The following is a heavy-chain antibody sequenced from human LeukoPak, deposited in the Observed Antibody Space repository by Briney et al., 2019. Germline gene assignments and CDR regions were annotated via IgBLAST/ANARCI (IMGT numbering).Heavy chain of an antibody. CDR1: GGSISSSSYY. Sequence: SETLSLTCTVSGGSISSSSYYWGWIRQPPRKGLEWIGSIYYSGSTYYNPSLKSRVTISVDTSKNQFSLKLSSVTAADTAVYYCASPIVVVPAAIFHFDYWGQGTLVTVSS. CDR3: ASPIVVVPAAIFHFDY. CDR2: IYYSGST. V-gene: IGHV4-39*01. J-gene: IGHJ4*02. D-gene: IGHD2-2*02.